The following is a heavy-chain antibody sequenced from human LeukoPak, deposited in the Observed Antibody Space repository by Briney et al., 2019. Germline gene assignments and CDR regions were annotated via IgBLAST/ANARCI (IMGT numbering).Heavy chain of an antibody. D-gene: IGHD3-10*01. CDR1: GGTFSSYA. CDR3: ARGVYYYGSGSPDYYYGMDV. V-gene: IGHV1-69*13. Sequence: SVKVSCKASGGTFSSYAISWVRQAPGQGLEWMGGIIPIFGTANYAQKFQGRVTITADESTSTAYMELSSLRSEDTAVYYCARGVYYYGSGSPDYYYGMDVWGKGTTVTVSS. J-gene: IGHJ6*01. CDR2: IIPIFGTA.